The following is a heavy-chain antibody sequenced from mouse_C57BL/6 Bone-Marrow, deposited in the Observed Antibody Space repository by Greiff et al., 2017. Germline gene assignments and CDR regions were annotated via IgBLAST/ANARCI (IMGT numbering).Heavy chain of an antibody. CDR3: ARRDYYGSRGNY. D-gene: IGHD1-1*01. Sequence: VQLQQPGAELARPGASVKLSCKASGYTFTSYGISWVKQRTGQGLEWIGEIYPRSGNTYYNEKFKGKATLTADKSSSTAYMELRSLTSEDSAVYFCARRDYYGSRGNYWGQGTTLTVSS. J-gene: IGHJ2*01. V-gene: IGHV1-81*01. CDR2: IYPRSGNT. CDR1: GYTFTSYG.